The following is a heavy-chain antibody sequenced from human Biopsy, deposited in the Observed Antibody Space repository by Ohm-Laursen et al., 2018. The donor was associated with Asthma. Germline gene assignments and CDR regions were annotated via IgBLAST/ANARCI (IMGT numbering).Heavy chain of an antibody. V-gene: IGHV1-69*13. CDR2: IIPIFGTA. CDR3: AESDYYGSGYYYGMDV. CDR1: GGTFSSYA. Sequence: SVKASCKASGGTFSSYAISWVRQAPGQGLEWMGGIIPIFGTANYAQKFQGRVTITADESTSTAYMELSSLRSEDTAVYYCAESDYYGSGYYYGMDVGGQGTTVTVS. D-gene: IGHD3-10*01. J-gene: IGHJ6*02.